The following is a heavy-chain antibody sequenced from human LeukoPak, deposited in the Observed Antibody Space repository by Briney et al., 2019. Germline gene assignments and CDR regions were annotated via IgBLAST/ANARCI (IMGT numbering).Heavy chain of an antibody. V-gene: IGHV1-2*02. J-gene: IGHJ4*02. Sequence: ASVKVSCKASGTPLPGSILTWVQKPPEQELNWMGWTNPNSGVTTYAQKFQGRVTMTRDTSISTAYMDLSRLISDDTTVYYCTRDRCSSTSCYARPPSYYFDYWGQGTLVTVSS. CDR1: GTPLPGS. CDR3: TRDRCSSTSCYARPPSYYFDY. CDR2: TNPNSGVT. D-gene: IGHD2-2*01.